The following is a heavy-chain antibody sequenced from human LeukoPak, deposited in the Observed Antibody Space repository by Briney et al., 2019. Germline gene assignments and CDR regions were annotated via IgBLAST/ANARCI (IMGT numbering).Heavy chain of an antibody. CDR1: GFTFSDYY. CDR3: AKDVDTAMVMFDY. J-gene: IGHJ4*02. CDR2: ISSSGSTI. D-gene: IGHD5-18*01. Sequence: GGSLRLSCAASGFTFSDYYMSWIRQAPGKGLEWVSYISSSGSTIYYADSVKGRFTISRDNAKNSLYLQMNSLRAEDTALYYCAKDVDTAMVMFDYWGQGTLVTVSS. V-gene: IGHV3-11*01.